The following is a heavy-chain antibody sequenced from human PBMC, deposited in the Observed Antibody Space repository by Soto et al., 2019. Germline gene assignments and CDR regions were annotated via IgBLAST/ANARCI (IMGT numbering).Heavy chain of an antibody. CDR3: ARGLAARGWRRYYYYGMDV. CDR1: GFTFSSYG. J-gene: IGHJ6*02. CDR2: IWYDGSNK. V-gene: IGHV3-33*01. Sequence: GSLRLSCAASGFTFSSYGMHWVRQAPGKGLEWVAVIWYDGSNKYYADSVKGRFTISRDNSKNTLYLQMNSLRAEDTAVYYCARGLAARGWRRYYYYGMDVWGQGTTVTVSS. D-gene: IGHD6-6*01.